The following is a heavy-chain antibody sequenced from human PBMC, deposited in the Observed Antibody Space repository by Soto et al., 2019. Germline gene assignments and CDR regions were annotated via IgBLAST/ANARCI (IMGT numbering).Heavy chain of an antibody. CDR1: GFTFRSYG. V-gene: IGHV3-30*18. CDR3: AKGPEISHYNWNDEGDYYGMDV. CDR2: ISYDGSNK. J-gene: IGHJ6*02. D-gene: IGHD1-1*01. Sequence: GGSLRLSCAASGFTFRSYGMHWVRQAPGKGLEWVAVISYDGSNKYYADSVKGRFIISRDNSKNTLYLQMNSLRAEDTAVYYCAKGPEISHYNWNDEGDYYGMDVWGQGTTVTVSS.